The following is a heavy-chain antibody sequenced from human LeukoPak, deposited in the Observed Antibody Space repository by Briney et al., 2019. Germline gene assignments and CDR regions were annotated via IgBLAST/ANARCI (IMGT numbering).Heavy chain of an antibody. CDR2: IYYSGST. V-gene: IGHV4-61*01. CDR3: ARGGRFMITLGGHWFDP. D-gene: IGHD3-16*01. Sequence: SETLSLTCAVSGGSVSSGSSYWSWIRQPPGKGLEWIGYIYYSGSTNYNPSLKSRVTISVDTSKNQFSLKLSSVTAADTAVYYCARGGRFMITLGGHWFDPWGQGTLVTVSS. J-gene: IGHJ5*02. CDR1: GGSVSSGSSY.